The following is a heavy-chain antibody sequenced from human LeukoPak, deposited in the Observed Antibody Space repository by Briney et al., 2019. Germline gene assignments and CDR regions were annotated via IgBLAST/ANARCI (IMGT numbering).Heavy chain of an antibody. V-gene: IGHV4-39*01. J-gene: IGHJ6*03. CDR2: VYYSGTT. Sequence: SETLSLTCTASGGSVSTNSYYWGWIRQSPGKGLEWIGSVYYSGTTYHSPSVKSRVTISVDTSKNQFSLKLSSVTAADTAVYYCARGYGDYVTYYYYYYMDVWGKGTTVTVSS. D-gene: IGHD4-17*01. CDR1: GGSVSTNSYY. CDR3: ARGYGDYVTYYYYYYMDV.